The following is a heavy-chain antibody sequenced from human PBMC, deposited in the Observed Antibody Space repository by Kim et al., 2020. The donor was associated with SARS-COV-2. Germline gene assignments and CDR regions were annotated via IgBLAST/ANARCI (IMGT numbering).Heavy chain of an antibody. CDR2: ISGGASNT. CDR3: TRGSTTSVHFYYGMDV. Sequence: GGSLRLSCAASGFTFSYHVMAWVRQSPEKGLEWVSAISGGASNTFYAESLKGRFTISRDNSKHTLYLQMNSLSPEDTAIYYCTRGSTTSVHFYYGMDVWG. J-gene: IGHJ6*01. D-gene: IGHD4-17*01. CDR1: GFTFSYHV. V-gene: IGHV3-23*01.